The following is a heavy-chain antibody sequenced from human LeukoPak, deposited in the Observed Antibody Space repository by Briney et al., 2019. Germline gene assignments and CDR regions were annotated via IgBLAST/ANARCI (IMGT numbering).Heavy chain of an antibody. Sequence: SETLSLTCTVSGGSISSSSYYWGWIRQPPGKGLEWIGSIYYSGSTYYNPSLKSRVTISVDTSKSQFSLKLSSVTAADTAVYYCATGYCSSTSCLGIDYWGQGTLVTVSS. D-gene: IGHD2-2*03. CDR3: ATGYCSSTSCLGIDY. J-gene: IGHJ4*02. CDR2: IYYSGST. CDR1: GGSISSSSYY. V-gene: IGHV4-39*01.